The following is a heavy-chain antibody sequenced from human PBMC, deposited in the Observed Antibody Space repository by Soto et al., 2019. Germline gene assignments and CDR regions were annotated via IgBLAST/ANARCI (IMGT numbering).Heavy chain of an antibody. V-gene: IGHV3-13*01. Sequence: GGSLRLSCAASGFTFSGYDMHWVRQATGKGLEWVSAIGTAGDTYYPGSVKGRFTVSRDNSKNTLYLQMNSLRAEGTAVYYCAKFGYYDSSGYYPPGYWGQGTLVTVSS. CDR2: IGTAGDT. J-gene: IGHJ4*02. CDR3: AKFGYYDSSGYYPPGY. CDR1: GFTFSGYD. D-gene: IGHD3-22*01.